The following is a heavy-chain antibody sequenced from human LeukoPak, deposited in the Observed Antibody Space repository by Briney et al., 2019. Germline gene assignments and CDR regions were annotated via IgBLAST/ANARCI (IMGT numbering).Heavy chain of an antibody. CDR3: ASLTGDASGITIFGIDAFDI. V-gene: IGHV1-8*01. Sequence: VASVKVSCKASGYTFTSYDINWVRQATGQGLEWMGWMNPNSGNTGYAQKFQGRVTMTRNTSISTAYMELSSLRSEDTAVYYCASLTGDASGITIFGIDAFDIWGQGTMVTVSS. J-gene: IGHJ3*02. CDR2: MNPNSGNT. CDR1: GYTFTSYD. D-gene: IGHD3-3*01.